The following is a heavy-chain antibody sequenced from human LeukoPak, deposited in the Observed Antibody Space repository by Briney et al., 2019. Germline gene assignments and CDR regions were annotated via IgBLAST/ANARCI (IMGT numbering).Heavy chain of an antibody. J-gene: IGHJ5*02. V-gene: IGHV3-9*01. D-gene: IGHD1-26*01. CDR2: ISWNSVTI. Sequence: PGGSLRLSCAASVLTYDDYAMHWVRQAPGKGLERVSGISWNSVTIYYADSVKGRFTISRDNAKNSLYLQMNSLRPEDTAFYYCAKDAHREPPNWFDTWGQGTLVTVSS. CDR1: VLTYDDYA. CDR3: AKDAHREPPNWFDT.